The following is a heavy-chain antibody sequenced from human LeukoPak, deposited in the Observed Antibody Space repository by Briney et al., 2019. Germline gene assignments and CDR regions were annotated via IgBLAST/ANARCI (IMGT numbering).Heavy chain of an antibody. CDR1: GFTFDDYS. CDR2: ISWDGGST. J-gene: IGHJ4*02. V-gene: IGHV3-43*01. CDR3: AKDRGGVDY. Sequence: PGGSLRLSCAASGFTFDDYSMHWVRQGPGKGLEWVSVISWDGGSTSYADPVKGRFTISRDNSKNSLYLQMNSLRSEDSALYYCAKDRGGVDYWGQGTLVTVSS. D-gene: IGHD3-16*01.